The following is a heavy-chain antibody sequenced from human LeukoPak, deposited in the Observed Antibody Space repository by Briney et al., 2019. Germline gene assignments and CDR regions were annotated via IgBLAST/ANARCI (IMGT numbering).Heavy chain of an antibody. Sequence: SETLSLTCTVSGYSISSGYYWGWIRQPPGKGLEWIGSIYHSGSTYYNPSLKSRVTISVDTSKNQFSLKLNSVTAADTAVYYCASPWDFWGQGTLVTVSS. V-gene: IGHV4-38-2*02. J-gene: IGHJ4*02. CDR1: GYSISSGYY. CDR3: ASPWDF. CDR2: IYHSGST.